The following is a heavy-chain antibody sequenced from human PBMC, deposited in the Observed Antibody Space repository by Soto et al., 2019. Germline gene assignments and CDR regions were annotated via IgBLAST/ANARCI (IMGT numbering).Heavy chain of an antibody. CDR2: ISGSGGST. D-gene: IGHD3-22*01. CDR3: AKEVYDSSGYYYDY. V-gene: IGHV3-23*01. Sequence: GGSLRLSCAASGLTFSSYAMSWVRQAPGKGLEWVSAISGSGGSTYYADSVKGRFTISRDNSKNTLYLQMNSLRAEDTAVYYCAKEVYDSSGYYYDYWGQGTLVTGSS. CDR1: GLTFSSYA. J-gene: IGHJ4*02.